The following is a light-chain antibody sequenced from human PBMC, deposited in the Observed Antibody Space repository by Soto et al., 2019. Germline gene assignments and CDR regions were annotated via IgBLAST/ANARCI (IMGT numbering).Light chain of an antibody. Sequence: QSALTQPASVSGSPGQSITISCTGTSSDVGGYNYVSWYQQHPGKAPKLMIYEVSNRPSGVSNRSSGSKSGNTASLTISGLQAEDEADHYCSSYAGSSTYVFGTGTKLTVL. CDR2: EVS. CDR1: SSDVGGYNY. CDR3: SSYAGSSTYV. J-gene: IGLJ1*01. V-gene: IGLV2-14*01.